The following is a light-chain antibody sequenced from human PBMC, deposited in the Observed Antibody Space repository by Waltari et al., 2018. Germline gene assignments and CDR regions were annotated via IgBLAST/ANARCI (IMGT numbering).Light chain of an antibody. CDR1: SSNIGSDT. V-gene: IGLV1-44*01. CDR2: TDN. CDR3: ATWDDTLHGCWV. J-gene: IGLJ3*02. Sequence: QSVLTQPPSASGTPGQRVTISCSGSSSNIGSDTVNWFQHLPGTAPKLLIYTDNQRPPGVPDRCSGSKSGTSASLAISGLQSEDEADYYCATWDDTLHGCWVFGGGTKLTVL.